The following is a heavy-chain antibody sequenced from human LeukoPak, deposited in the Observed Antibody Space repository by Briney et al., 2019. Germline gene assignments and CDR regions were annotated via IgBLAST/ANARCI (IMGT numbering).Heavy chain of an antibody. D-gene: IGHD3-10*01. V-gene: IGHV3-49*04. J-gene: IGHJ4*02. CDR1: GLSFGDYA. CDR2: IRSKAYGGTT. CDR3: TSCMIGQSFGELWTPRQGFTGYYFDY. Sequence: PGGSLRLSCTASGLSFGDYAMGAVRQAPGKGLEWVGVIRSKAYGGTTECASSVKGRFIVSGAASTSIPYLQVTSLQTEDPAAYYCTSCMIGQSFGELWTPRQGFTGYYFDYWGQGTLVTVSS.